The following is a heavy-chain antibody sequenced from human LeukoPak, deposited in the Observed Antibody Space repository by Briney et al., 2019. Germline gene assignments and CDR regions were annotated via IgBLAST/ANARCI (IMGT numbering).Heavy chain of an antibody. CDR3: ARETYSSGWVY. D-gene: IGHD6-19*01. J-gene: IGHJ4*02. CDR2: IYYSGST. Sequence: MPSETLSLTCTVSGGSISSYYWSWIRQPPGKGLEWIGYIYYSGSTNYNPSLKSRVTISVDTSKNQFSLKLSSVTAADTAVYYCARETYSSGWVYWGQGTLVTVSS. CDR1: GGSISSYY. V-gene: IGHV4-59*01.